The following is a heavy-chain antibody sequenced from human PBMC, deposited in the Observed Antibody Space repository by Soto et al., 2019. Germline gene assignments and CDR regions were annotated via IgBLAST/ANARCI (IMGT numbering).Heavy chain of an antibody. CDR2: IYYSGST. D-gene: IGHD3-3*01. CDR1: GGSISTSSYY. V-gene: IGHV4-39*01. Sequence: SETLSLTCTVSGGSISTSSYYWGWIRQPPGKGLEWIASIYYSGSTYYNPSLLSRVTISVDTSENHFSLNLSSVTAADTAVYYCARQERDWFSTAQYYYYYYVDVWGKGTTVTVSS. J-gene: IGHJ6*03. CDR3: ARQERDWFSTAQYYYYYYVDV.